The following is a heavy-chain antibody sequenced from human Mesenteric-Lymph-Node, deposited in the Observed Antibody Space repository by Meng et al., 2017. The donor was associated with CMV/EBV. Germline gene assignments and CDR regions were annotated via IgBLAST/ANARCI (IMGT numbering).Heavy chain of an antibody. D-gene: IGHD6-6*01. J-gene: IGHJ6*02. CDR3: ARVFFSSSHYYYGMDV. CDR2: ISSSGSTI. V-gene: IGHV3-48*03. CDR1: GFTFSSYE. Sequence: GESLKISCAASGFTFSSYEMNWVCQAPGKGLEWVSYISSSGSTIYYADSVKGRFTISRDNAKNSLYLQMNSLRAEDTAVYYCARVFFSSSHYYYGMDVWGQGTTVTVSS.